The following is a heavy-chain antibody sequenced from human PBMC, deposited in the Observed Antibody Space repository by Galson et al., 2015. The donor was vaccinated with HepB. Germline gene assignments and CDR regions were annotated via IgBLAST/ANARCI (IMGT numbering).Heavy chain of an antibody. CDR3: ARVVKSLAGSKAFDI. Sequence: SLRLSCAASGFTFSSYWMSWVRQAPGKGLEWVANIKQDGSEKYYVDSVKGRFTISRDNAKNSLYLQMNSLRAEDTAVYYCARVVKSLAGSKAFDIWGQGTMVTVSS. J-gene: IGHJ3*02. V-gene: IGHV3-7*01. CDR1: GFTFSSYW. D-gene: IGHD3-16*02. CDR2: IKQDGSEK.